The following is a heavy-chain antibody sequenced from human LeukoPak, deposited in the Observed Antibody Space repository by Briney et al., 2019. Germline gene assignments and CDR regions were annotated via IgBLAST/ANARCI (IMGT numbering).Heavy chain of an antibody. CDR2: IIPIFGTA. Sequence: SVKVSCKASGGTFSSYAISWVRQAPGQGVKWMGRIIPIFGTANYAQKFQGGVTITADKSTSTAYMELSSLRSEDTAVYYCARGYGGNSEAFDIWGQGTMVTVSS. CDR3: ARGYGGNSEAFDI. V-gene: IGHV1-69*06. CDR1: GGTFSSYA. D-gene: IGHD4-23*01. J-gene: IGHJ3*02.